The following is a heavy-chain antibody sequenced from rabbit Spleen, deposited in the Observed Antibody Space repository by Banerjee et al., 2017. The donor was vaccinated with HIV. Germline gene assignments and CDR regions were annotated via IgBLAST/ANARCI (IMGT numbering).Heavy chain of an antibody. J-gene: IGHJ4*01. CDR2: INIVTGKS. CDR1: GVSLNDKDV. CDR3: ARDVQGGSDWTFNL. D-gene: IGHD8-1*01. Sequence: QEQLEESGGGLVKPEGSLTLTCKASGVSLNDKDVMCWVRQAPGKGLEWIACINIVTGKSVYANWATGRFTISKTSPTTVTLQMTSLIVADTATYFCARDVQGGSDWTFNLWGQGPLVTVS. V-gene: IGHV1S45*01.